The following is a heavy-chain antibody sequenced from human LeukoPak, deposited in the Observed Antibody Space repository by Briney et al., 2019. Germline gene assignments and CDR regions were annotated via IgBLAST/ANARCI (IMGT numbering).Heavy chain of an antibody. CDR2: ISGSGGNT. V-gene: IGHV3-23*01. CDR1: GFTLSSYA. Sequence: GGSLRLSCAASGFTLSSYAMSWVRQAPGKGLEWVSAISGSGGNTFYADSVKGRFTISRDNSKNTLYLQMNSLRAEDTAVYYCEKSRTCSSTTCYAEIDYWGQGTLVTVSS. D-gene: IGHD2-2*01. CDR3: EKSRTCSSTTCYAEIDY. J-gene: IGHJ4*02.